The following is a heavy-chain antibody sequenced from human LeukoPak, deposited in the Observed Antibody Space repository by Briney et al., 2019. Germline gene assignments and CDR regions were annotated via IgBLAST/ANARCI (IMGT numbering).Heavy chain of an antibody. CDR2: IIPIFGTA. J-gene: IGHJ5*02. CDR3: ATCRYNWNYALDTQFDP. CDR1: GYTFTSYG. V-gene: IGHV1-69*13. Sequence: GASVKVSCKASGYTFTSYGISWVRQAPGQGLEWMGGIIPIFGTANYAQKFQGRVTITADESTSTAYMELSSLRSEDTAVYYCATCRYNWNYALDTQFDPWGQGTLVTVSS. D-gene: IGHD1-7*01.